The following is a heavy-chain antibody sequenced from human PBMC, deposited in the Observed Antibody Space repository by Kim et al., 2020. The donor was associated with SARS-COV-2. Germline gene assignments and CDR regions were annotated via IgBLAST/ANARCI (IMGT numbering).Heavy chain of an antibody. CDR3: ARGGASTYDSSGYYYY. J-gene: IGHJ4*02. CDR1: GFTFSSYS. CDR2: ISSSSSYI. Sequence: GGSLRLSCAASGFTFSSYSMNWVRQAPGKGLEWVSSISSSSSYIYYADSVKGRFTISRDNAKNSLYLQMNSLRAEDTAVYYCARGGASTYDSSGYYYYWGQGTLVTVSS. D-gene: IGHD3-22*01. V-gene: IGHV3-21*01.